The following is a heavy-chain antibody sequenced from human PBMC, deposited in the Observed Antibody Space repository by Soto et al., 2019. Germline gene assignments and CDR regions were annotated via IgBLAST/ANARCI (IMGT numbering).Heavy chain of an antibody. J-gene: IGHJ6*03. V-gene: IGHV1-18*01. CDR2: IGAYNGNT. CDR3: ARVRQLVGYLYYYMDV. D-gene: IGHD6-6*01. CDR1: GYTFTNYG. Sequence: QVQLLQSGAEVKKPGASVKVSCKASGYTFTNYGITWVRQAPGQGLEGMGGIGAYNGNTHYTQRLKGRVTMTTDTSTSTAYMDLRGLRYDDTAVYYCARVRQLVGYLYYYMDVWGKGTTVTVSS.